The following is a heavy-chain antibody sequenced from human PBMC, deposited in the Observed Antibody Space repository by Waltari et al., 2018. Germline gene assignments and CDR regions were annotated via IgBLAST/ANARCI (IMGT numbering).Heavy chain of an antibody. D-gene: IGHD3-16*01. J-gene: IGHJ4*02. CDR2: IYHSGRT. V-gene: IGHV4-38-2*01. Sequence: QVQLQESGPGLVKPSETLSLTCAVSGYSISSGYYWGWIRQPPGKGLEWIGSIYHSGRTYYNPALNSRVTVSVDTSKNQFTQKLSSVTAADTAVYYCARYGTLGECSASDYFDYWGQGTLVTVSS. CDR1: GYSISSGYY. CDR3: ARYGTLGECSASDYFDY.